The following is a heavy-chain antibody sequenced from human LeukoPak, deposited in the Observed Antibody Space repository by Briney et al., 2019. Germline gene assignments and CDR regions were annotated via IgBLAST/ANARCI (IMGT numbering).Heavy chain of an antibody. CDR1: GFTFSSCW. D-gene: IGHD2-2*01. CDR3: ARDDCSSISCYHNWFDP. Sequence: QPGGCLRLFCAASGFTFSSCWMSWVRQARGKGLEWVANIQQDGSEKYYVDSVKGRFTISRDNAKDSLYLQMNSLRAEDTAVYYCARDDCSSISCYHNWFDPWGQGTLVTVSS. CDR2: IQQDGSEK. J-gene: IGHJ5*02. V-gene: IGHV3-7*01.